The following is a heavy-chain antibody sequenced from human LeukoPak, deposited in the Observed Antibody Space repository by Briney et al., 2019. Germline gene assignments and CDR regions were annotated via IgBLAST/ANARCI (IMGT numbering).Heavy chain of an antibody. D-gene: IGHD3-10*01. CDR3: ASQTYYYGSGSYYNDY. J-gene: IGHJ4*02. CDR2: IDPSDSYT. CDR1: GYSFTSYW. Sequence: GESLKISCKGSGYSFTSYWISWVRQMPGKGLEWMGRIDPSDSYTNYSPSFQGHVTISADKSIGTAYLQWSSLKASDTAMYYCASQTYYYGSGSYYNDYWGQGTLVTVSS. V-gene: IGHV5-10-1*01.